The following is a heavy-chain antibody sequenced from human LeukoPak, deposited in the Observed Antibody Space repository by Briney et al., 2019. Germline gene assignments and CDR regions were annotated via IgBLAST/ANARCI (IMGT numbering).Heavy chain of an antibody. CDR3: ASSSRHYYDSSGYFDY. CDR1: GGSISSYY. D-gene: IGHD3-22*01. Sequence: SETLSLTCTVFGGSISSYYWSWTRQPPGKGLEWIGYIYYSGSTNYNPSLKSRVTISVDTSKNQFSLKLSSVTAADTAVYYCASSSRHYYDSSGYFDYWGQGTLVTVSS. V-gene: IGHV4-59*01. CDR2: IYYSGST. J-gene: IGHJ4*02.